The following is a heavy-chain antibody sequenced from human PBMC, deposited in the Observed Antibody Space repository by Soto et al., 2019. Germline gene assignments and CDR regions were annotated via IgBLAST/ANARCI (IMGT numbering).Heavy chain of an antibody. CDR1: RFTFSSYS. CDR2: ISSSSSTI. V-gene: IGHV3-48*02. D-gene: IGHD6-13*01. CDR3: ARDSLSKYSSSWYTYWYFDL. J-gene: IGHJ2*01. Sequence: LSSAASRFTFSSYSMNWVRKAPGKGLEWVSYISSSSSTIYYADSVKGRFTISRDNAKNSLYLQMNSLRDEDTAVYYCARDSLSKYSSSWYTYWYFDLWGRGTLVTVSS.